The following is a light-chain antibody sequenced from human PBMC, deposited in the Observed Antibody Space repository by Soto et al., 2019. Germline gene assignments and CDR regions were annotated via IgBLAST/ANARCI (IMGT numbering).Light chain of an antibody. Sequence: EIVLTQSPGTLSLSPGERATLSCRASQSVSSSYFAWYQQKPGQAPRLLIYGASSRATGIPDRFSSSWSGTDFTLTISRLEPEDFAVYYCQQYGSSPYTFGQGTRLEIK. V-gene: IGKV3-20*01. CDR2: GAS. J-gene: IGKJ5*01. CDR3: QQYGSSPYT. CDR1: QSVSSSY.